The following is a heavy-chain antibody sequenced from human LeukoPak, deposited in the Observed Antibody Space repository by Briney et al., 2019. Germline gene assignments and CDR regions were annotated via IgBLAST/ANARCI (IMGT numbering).Heavy chain of an antibody. D-gene: IGHD6-13*01. CDR2: ISAYNGNT. CDR1: GYTFTSYG. Sequence: GASVKVSCKASGYTFTSYGISWVRQAPGQGLEWMGWISAYNGNTNYAQKLQGRVTMTTDTSTSTAYMELRSLRSDDTAVYYCARAASSSWYRVYYFDYWGQGTLVTVSS. CDR3: ARAASSSWYRVYYFDY. J-gene: IGHJ4*02. V-gene: IGHV1-18*01.